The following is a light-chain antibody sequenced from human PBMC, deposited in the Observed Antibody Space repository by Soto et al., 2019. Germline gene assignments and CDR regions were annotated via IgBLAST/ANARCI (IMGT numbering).Light chain of an antibody. CDR2: KAS. CDR3: QQYNSYPWT. Sequence: DIQMTQSPSTLSASVGDRVTITCRASQSINNWLAWYQQKPGKAPNLLIYKASSLESGVPSRFSGSGSGTEFTLTISSLQPDDFATYYCQQYNSYPWTFGQGTKVEIK. J-gene: IGKJ1*01. CDR1: QSINNW. V-gene: IGKV1-5*03.